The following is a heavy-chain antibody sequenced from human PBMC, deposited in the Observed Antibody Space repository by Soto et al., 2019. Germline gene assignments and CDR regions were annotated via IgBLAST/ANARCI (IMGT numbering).Heavy chain of an antibody. J-gene: IGHJ6*02. CDR3: AKTDCSGGSCYSFYGMDV. D-gene: IGHD2-15*01. Sequence: GGSLRLSCAASGFTFSSYAMSWVRQAPGKGLEWVSAISGSGGSTYYADSVKGRFTISRDNSKNTLYLQMNSLRAEDTAVYYCAKTDCSGGSCYSFYGMDVGGQGTTVTVSS. V-gene: IGHV3-23*01. CDR2: ISGSGGST. CDR1: GFTFSSYA.